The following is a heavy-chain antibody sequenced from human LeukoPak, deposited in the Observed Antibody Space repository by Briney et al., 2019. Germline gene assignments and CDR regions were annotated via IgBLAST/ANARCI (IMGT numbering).Heavy chain of an antibody. Sequence: PSETLSLTCSVSGDSFSNYYWTWLRQPPGKGLEWIGYVYYSGSTNYNPSLKTRLHLSVDTSKNRFSLKLSSVTAADTAVYYCASSPRLTTSWFLFDSWGHGTLVTVSS. J-gene: IGHJ5*01. CDR3: ASSPRLTTSWFLFDS. D-gene: IGHD2-2*01. CDR1: GDSFSNYY. CDR2: VYYSGST. V-gene: IGHV4-59*08.